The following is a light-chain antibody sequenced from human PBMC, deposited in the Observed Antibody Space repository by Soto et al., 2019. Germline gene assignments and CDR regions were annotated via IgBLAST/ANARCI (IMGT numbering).Light chain of an antibody. CDR2: AAS. CDR3: QNYDTSPYT. V-gene: IGKV1-9*01. CDR1: QDISSY. Sequence: DIQMTQSPSSLSSSVGDIVTITCRASQDISSYLAWYQQKPGKAPKLLIYAASTLQSGVPSRFSGSGSGTDFTLTINRLEPEDFAVYYCQNYDTSPYTFGQGTRLEIK. J-gene: IGKJ5*01.